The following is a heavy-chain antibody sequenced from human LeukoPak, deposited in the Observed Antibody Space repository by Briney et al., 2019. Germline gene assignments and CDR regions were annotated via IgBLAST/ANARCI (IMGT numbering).Heavy chain of an antibody. CDR1: VYTFTSCG. D-gene: IGHD3-3*01. J-gene: IGHJ4*02. CDR2: ISAYNGNS. V-gene: IGHV1-18*01. Sequence: ASVKVSCKGSVYTFTSCGNSWVRQAPGQGLELMGCISAYNGNSNYSQKLQGRFTITTDTSTHTHYMELRSLTSADTAVHYCARRATRDTLFRVVNPDYYFDYWRQGTVVTLPS. CDR3: ARRATRDTLFRVVNPDYYFDY.